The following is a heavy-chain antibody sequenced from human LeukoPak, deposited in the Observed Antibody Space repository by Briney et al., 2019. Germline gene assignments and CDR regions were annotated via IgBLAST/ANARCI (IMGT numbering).Heavy chain of an antibody. J-gene: IGHJ5*02. CDR2: IYYSGST. CDR3: ARDPAVTAIHSWFDP. D-gene: IGHD2-21*02. V-gene: IGHV4-39*07. CDR1: GGSISSSSYY. Sequence: PSETLSLTCTVSGGSISSSSYYWGWIRQPPGKGPEWIGSIYYSGSTYYNPSLKSRVTISVDTSKNQFSLNLSSVTAADTAVYYCARDPAVTAIHSWFDPWGQGTLVTVSS.